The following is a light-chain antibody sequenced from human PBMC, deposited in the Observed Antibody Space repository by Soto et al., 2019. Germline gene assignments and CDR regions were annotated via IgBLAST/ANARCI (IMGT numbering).Light chain of an antibody. J-gene: IGKJ1*01. Sequence: EIVLTQSPGTLSLSPGERATLSCRASQSVSSSYLAWYQQKPGQATRPLIYGASSRAIGIPDRFSGSGSGTDFTLTISSLEPEDFAVYYCQQYGSSPCTFGQGTKVEIK. CDR2: GAS. CDR1: QSVSSSY. CDR3: QQYGSSPCT. V-gene: IGKV3-20*01.